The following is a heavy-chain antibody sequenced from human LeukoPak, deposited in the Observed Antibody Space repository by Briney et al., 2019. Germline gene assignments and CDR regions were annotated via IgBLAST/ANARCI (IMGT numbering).Heavy chain of an antibody. Sequence: GGSLRLSCAASGFTFSSYWMHWVRQAPGKGLVWVSRINSDGSSTSYADSVKGRFTISRDNSKNTLYLQMNSLRAEDTAVYYCAKGREYYDYVWGSYFDYWGQGTLVTVSS. D-gene: IGHD3-16*01. CDR3: AKGREYYDYVWGSYFDY. J-gene: IGHJ4*02. CDR2: INSDGSST. CDR1: GFTFSSYW. V-gene: IGHV3-74*01.